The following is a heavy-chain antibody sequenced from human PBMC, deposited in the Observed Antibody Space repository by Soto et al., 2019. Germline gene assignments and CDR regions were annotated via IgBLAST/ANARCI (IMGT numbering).Heavy chain of an antibody. CDR3: ARVRKDTMVRGVRAPKDNRTYGMGV. Sequence: PSETLSLTCAVYGGSFSGYYWSWIRQPPGKGLEWIGEINHSGSTNYNPSLKSRVTISVDTSKNQFSLKLSSVTAADTAVYYCARVRKDTMVRGVRAPKDNRTYGMGVWGQGTTVTVSS. V-gene: IGHV4-34*01. D-gene: IGHD3-10*01. CDR2: INHSGST. CDR1: GGSFSGYY. J-gene: IGHJ6*02.